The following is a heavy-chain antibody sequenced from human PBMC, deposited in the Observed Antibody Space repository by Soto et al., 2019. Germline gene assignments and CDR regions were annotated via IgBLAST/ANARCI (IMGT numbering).Heavy chain of an antibody. CDR3: AKGGSSGSYDY. CDR2: ISYDGSNK. D-gene: IGHD3-22*01. J-gene: IGHJ4*02. CDR1: GFTFSSYA. V-gene: IGHV3-30*18. Sequence: LRLSCAASGFTFSSYAMHWVRQAPGKGLEWVAVISYDGSNKYYADSVKGRFTISRDNFKNTLYLQMSSLRAEDTALYYCAKGGSSGSYDYWGQGSLVTVSS.